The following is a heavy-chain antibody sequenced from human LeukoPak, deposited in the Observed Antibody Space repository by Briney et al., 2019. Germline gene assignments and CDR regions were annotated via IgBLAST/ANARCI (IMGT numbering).Heavy chain of an antibody. Sequence: GASVKVSCKASGYTFTSYDINWVRQATGQGLEWMGWMNPNSGNTGYAQKFQGRVTMTRNTSISTAYMELSSLRSEDTAVYYCAILREYYDFWSGCPYFDYWGQGTLVTVSS. V-gene: IGHV1-8*01. J-gene: IGHJ4*02. CDR1: GYTFTSYD. CDR2: MNPNSGNT. D-gene: IGHD3-3*01. CDR3: AILREYYDFWSGCPYFDY.